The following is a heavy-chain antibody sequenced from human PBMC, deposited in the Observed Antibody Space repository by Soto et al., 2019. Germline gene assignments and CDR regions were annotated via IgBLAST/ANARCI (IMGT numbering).Heavy chain of an antibody. Sequence: SEALSLPCNVSDDSLSTYYWSWMRQPAGKGLEWIGRIYACGSTNYNPSLKGRVSMSVDTSKKQFSLKMMSVTAADTAMYYCARSAIPRGGWFRPWGQGVLVTVSS. V-gene: IGHV4-4*07. J-gene: IGHJ5*02. CDR2: IYACGST. D-gene: IGHD2-21*01. CDR1: DDSLSTYY. CDR3: ARSAIPRGGWFRP.